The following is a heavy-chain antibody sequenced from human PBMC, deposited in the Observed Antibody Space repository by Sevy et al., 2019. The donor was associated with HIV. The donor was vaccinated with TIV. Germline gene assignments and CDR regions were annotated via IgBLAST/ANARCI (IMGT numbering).Heavy chain of an antibody. Sequence: GGSLRLSCAASGFTFSNAWMSWVRQAPGKGLEWVGRIKSKTDGGTTDYAAPVKGRFTISREDSKNTLYLQMNSLKTEDTAVYYCTTDWGGYSSSSANYYYYGMDVWGQGTTVTVSS. CDR3: TTDWGGYSSSSANYYYYGMDV. V-gene: IGHV3-15*01. CDR1: GFTFSNAW. J-gene: IGHJ6*02. CDR2: IKSKTDGGTT. D-gene: IGHD6-6*01.